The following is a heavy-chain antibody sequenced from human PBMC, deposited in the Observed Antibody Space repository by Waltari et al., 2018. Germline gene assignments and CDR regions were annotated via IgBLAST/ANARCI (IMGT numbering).Heavy chain of an antibody. CDR3: ARVFYSSMGNFGMDV. D-gene: IGHD6-13*01. CDR2: ISSSSTYI. J-gene: IGHJ6*02. V-gene: IGHV3-21*01. CDR1: GFIFNIYD. Sequence: EVQLVESGGGLVKPGGSLRLSCSASGFIFNIYDMNWVRQAPGKGLDWVSSISSSSTYIYYADSVKGRFTISRDNAKNSLYLQMNSLRAEDTAVYYCARVFYSSMGNFGMDVWGQGTTVTVSS.